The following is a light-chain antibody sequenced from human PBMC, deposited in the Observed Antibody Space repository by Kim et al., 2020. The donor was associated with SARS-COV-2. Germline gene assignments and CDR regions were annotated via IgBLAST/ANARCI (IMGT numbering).Light chain of an antibody. V-gene: IGKV3-20*01. CDR3: QQYGGSLT. CDR2: GTS. Sequence: LSPGERATLSCRASQSISYYYLAWYQQKPGQAPRLLIYGTSNRDTGIPDRFSGSGSGTDFTLTISRREPEDFAVYYCQQYGGSLTFGGGTKVDIK. J-gene: IGKJ4*01. CDR1: QSISYYY.